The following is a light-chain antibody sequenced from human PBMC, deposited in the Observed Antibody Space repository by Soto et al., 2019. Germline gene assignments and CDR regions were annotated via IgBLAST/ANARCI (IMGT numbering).Light chain of an antibody. CDR3: SSYAGSNKV. V-gene: IGLV2-8*01. CDR2: EVS. Sequence: QSVLTPPPSASGSPGQSVTISCTGTSSDVGGYNYVSWYQQHPGKAPKLMIYEVSKRPSGVPDRFSGSKSGNTASLTVSGLQAEDEADYYCSSYAGSNKVFGGGTKLTVL. J-gene: IGLJ2*01. CDR1: SSDVGGYNY.